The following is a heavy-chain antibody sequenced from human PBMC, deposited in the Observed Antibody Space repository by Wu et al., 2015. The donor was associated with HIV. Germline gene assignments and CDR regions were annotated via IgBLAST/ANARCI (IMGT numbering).Heavy chain of an antibody. CDR1: GGPFSNYA. CDR3: ARDRTISKRNYVLDYFDN. V-gene: IGHV1-69*01. Sequence: QVQLVQSGAEVKRPGASVKVSCKSSGGPFSNYAISWVRQAPGQGLEWMGGIIPMFVVANTAQKFQGRVSFTADESTNTAYMELSSLTSEDTAVYYCARDRTISKRNYVLDYFDNWGQGTLVTVSP. CDR2: IIPMFVVA. D-gene: IGHD1-7*01. J-gene: IGHJ4*02.